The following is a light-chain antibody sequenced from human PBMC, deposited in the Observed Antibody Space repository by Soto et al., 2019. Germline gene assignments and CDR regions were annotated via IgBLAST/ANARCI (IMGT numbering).Light chain of an antibody. CDR2: GAS. Sequence: EIVLTQSPGTLSLSPGERATLSCRASQSVSSTNLAWYQQRPGQAPRLLIFGASNRATGVPDRFSGSGSGTDFTLAISRLEPEDFAVYYCQQRSNWPPVTFGGGTKVEIK. CDR1: QSVSSTN. V-gene: IGKV3D-20*02. J-gene: IGKJ4*01. CDR3: QQRSNWPPVT.